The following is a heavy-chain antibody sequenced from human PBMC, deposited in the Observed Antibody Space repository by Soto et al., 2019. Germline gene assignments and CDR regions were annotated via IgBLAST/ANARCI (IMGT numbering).Heavy chain of an antibody. V-gene: IGHV3-33*01. Sequence: QVQLVESGGGVVQPGRSLRLSCAASGFTFSSYGMHWVRQAPGKGLEWVAVIWYDGSNKYYADSVKGRFTISRDNSKNTLYLQMHSLRADDKAVYYSARELPYYYDSSGYYPLDYWRQGTLVTVSS. D-gene: IGHD3-22*01. J-gene: IGHJ4*02. CDR2: IWYDGSNK. CDR1: GFTFSSYG. CDR3: ARELPYYYDSSGYYPLDY.